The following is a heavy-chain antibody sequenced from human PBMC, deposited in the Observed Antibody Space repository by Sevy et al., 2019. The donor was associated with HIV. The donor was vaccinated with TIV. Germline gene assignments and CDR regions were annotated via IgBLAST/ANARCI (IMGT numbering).Heavy chain of an antibody. Sequence: SETLSLTCTVSGGSISSSSYYWGWIRQPPGKGLEWIGSIYYSGSTYYNPSLKSRVTISVDTSKNQFSLKLSSVTAADTAVYYCAGRGHCSSSSCYYGEKWFDPWGQGTLVTVSS. D-gene: IGHD2-2*01. CDR2: IYYSGST. V-gene: IGHV4-39*01. CDR3: AGRGHCSSSSCYYGEKWFDP. CDR1: GGSISSSSYY. J-gene: IGHJ5*02.